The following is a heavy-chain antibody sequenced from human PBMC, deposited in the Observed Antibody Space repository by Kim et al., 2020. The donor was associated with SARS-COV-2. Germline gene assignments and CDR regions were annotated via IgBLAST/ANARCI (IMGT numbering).Heavy chain of an antibody. CDR2: IYHSGST. CDR1: GGSISSSNW. CDR3: ARGCDLLWFGELLRYYYYGMDV. V-gene: IGHV4-4*02. Sequence: SETLSLTCAVSGGSISSSNWWSWVRQPPGKGLEWIGEIYHSGSTNYNPSLKSRVTISVDKSKNQFSLKLSSVTAADTAVYYCARGCDLLWFGELLRYYYYGMDVWGQGTTVTVSS. J-gene: IGHJ6*02. D-gene: IGHD3-10*01.